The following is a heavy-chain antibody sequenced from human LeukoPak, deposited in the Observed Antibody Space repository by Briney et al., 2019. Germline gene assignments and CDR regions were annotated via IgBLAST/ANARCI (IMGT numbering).Heavy chain of an antibody. CDR3: ARAPPAGYSASENHFDY. Sequence: PSETLSLTCAVYGGSFSGYYWSWIRQPPGKGLEWIGEINHSGSTNYNPSLKSRVTISVDTSKNQFSLKLSSVTAADTAVYYCARAPPAGYSASENHFDYWGQGTLVTVSS. D-gene: IGHD6-13*01. CDR2: INHSGST. CDR1: GGSFSGYY. J-gene: IGHJ4*02. V-gene: IGHV4-34*01.